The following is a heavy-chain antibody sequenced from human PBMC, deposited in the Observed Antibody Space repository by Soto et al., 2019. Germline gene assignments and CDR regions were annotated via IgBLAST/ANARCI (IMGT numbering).Heavy chain of an antibody. CDR3: ARDNVSRHYDSSGYPEAFDI. V-gene: IGHV1-18*01. D-gene: IGHD3-22*01. J-gene: IGHJ3*02. Sequence: ASVKVSCKASGYTFTSYGISWVRQAPGQGLEWMGWISAYNGNTNYAQKLQGRVTMTTDTSTSTAYMELRSLRSDDTAVYYCARDNVSRHYDSSGYPEAFDIWGQGTMVTVSS. CDR1: GYTFTSYG. CDR2: ISAYNGNT.